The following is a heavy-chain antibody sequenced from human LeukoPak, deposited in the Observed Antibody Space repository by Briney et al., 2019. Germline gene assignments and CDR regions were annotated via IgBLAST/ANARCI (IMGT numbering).Heavy chain of an antibody. CDR2: IKQDGGEK. V-gene: IGHV3-7*04. CDR1: GFTLSSYW. Sequence: GGSLRLSCVASGFTLSSYWMSWVRQAPGKGLEWVANIKQDGGEKYTVDSLKGRFTMSRDNVKNSLYLQMNSLRVEDTAVYYCARGGSWGFDYWGQGTLVTASS. CDR3: ARGGSWGFDY. D-gene: IGHD2-15*01. J-gene: IGHJ4*02.